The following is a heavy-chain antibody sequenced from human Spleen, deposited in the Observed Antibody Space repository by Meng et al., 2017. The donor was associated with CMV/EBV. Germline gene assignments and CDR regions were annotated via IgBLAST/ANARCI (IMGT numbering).Heavy chain of an antibody. CDR1: GFTFNNYA. D-gene: IGHD3-22*01. CDR2: ISDSGGST. J-gene: IGHJ6*02. CDR3: ASYYDLYYGMDV. Sequence: GGSLRLSCAASGFTFNNYAMSWVRQAPGKGLEWVSTISDSGGSTFYADSGKGRFTISRDNSKNTLYPQMNSLRAEDTALYYCASYYDLYYGMDVWGQGTTVTVSS. V-gene: IGHV3-23*01.